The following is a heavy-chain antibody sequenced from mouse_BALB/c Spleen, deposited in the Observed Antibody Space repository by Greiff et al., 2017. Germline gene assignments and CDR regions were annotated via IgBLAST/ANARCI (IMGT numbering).Heavy chain of an antibody. V-gene: IGHV2-4-1*01. J-gene: IGHJ4*01. CDR2: IWSGGST. Sequence: VQVVESGPGLVQPSQSLSITCTVSGFSLTSYGVHWVRQSPGKGLEWLGVIWSGGSTDYNAAFISRLSISKDNSKSQVFFKMNSLQADDTAIYYSARKSYGSSYLYAMDYWGQGTSVTVSS. D-gene: IGHD1-1*01. CDR3: ARKSYGSSYLYAMDY. CDR1: GFSLTSYG.